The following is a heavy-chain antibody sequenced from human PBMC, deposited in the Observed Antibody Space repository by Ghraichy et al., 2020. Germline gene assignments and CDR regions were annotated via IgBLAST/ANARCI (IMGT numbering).Heavy chain of an antibody. D-gene: IGHD3-22*01. CDR2: ISAYNGNR. Sequence: ASVKVSCKASGYTFTSYGISWVRQAPGQGLEWMGWISAYNGNRNYAQKLQGRVTMTTDTSTSTAYMELRSLRSDDTAVYYCARDRTVSSGYYYNYYYYYGMDVWGQGTTVTVSS. V-gene: IGHV1-18*01. J-gene: IGHJ6*02. CDR1: GYTFTSYG. CDR3: ARDRTVSSGYYYNYYYYYGMDV.